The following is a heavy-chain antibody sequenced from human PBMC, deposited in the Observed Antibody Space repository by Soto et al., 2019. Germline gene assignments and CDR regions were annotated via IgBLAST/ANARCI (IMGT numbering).Heavy chain of an antibody. D-gene: IGHD1-26*01. V-gene: IGHV3-23*04. Sequence: EVQLVESGGGLLQPGGSLRLSCAASGFTFSTYDMNWVRQAPGKGLEWVASISNSDDVGFYADSVRGRFSVTRDRSTNTLHLQMDYVQVEDTGIYYCAKTVGATKLEDHWGQGTLVTVSS. J-gene: IGHJ4*02. CDR3: AKTVGATKLEDH. CDR2: ISNSDDVG. CDR1: GFTFSTYD.